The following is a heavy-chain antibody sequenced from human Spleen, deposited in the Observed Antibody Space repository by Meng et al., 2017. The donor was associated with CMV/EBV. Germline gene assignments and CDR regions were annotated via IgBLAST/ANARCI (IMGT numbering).Heavy chain of an antibody. J-gene: IGHJ6*02. V-gene: IGHV3-9*01. CDR3: AKDRGGSSFYYGMDV. CDR1: GFTFSKYW. D-gene: IGHD3-16*02. Sequence: GGSLRLSCVASGFTFSKYWMNWVRQAPGKGLQWVSGISWNSGSIGYADSVKGRFTISRDNAKNFLYLQMNSLRPEDTALYYCAKDRGGSSFYYGMDVWGQGTTVTVSS. CDR2: ISWNSGSI.